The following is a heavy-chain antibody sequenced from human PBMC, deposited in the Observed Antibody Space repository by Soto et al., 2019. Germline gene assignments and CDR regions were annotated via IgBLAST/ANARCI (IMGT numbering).Heavy chain of an antibody. V-gene: IGHV4-59*08. D-gene: IGHD2-2*01. J-gene: IGHJ4*02. CDR1: GGSMSGYY. CDR2: IYNNGRT. Sequence: TLSLTCTVSGGSMSGYYWSWIRQPPGKGLEWIGYIYNNGRTDFNPSLKSRVTISQDTSKYQFFLRLRSVTAADTAVYFCARTPIVTSSFDSWGQGLLVTVSS. CDR3: ARTPIVTSSFDS.